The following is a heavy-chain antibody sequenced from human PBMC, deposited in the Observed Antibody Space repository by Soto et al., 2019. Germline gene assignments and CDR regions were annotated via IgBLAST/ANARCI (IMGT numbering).Heavy chain of an antibody. J-gene: IGHJ1*01. CDR2: IYSGGST. D-gene: IGHD4-17*01. Sequence: GGSLRLSCAASGFTVSSNYMSWVRQAPGKGLEWVSVIYSGGSTYYADSVKGRFTISRDNSKNTLYPQMNSLRAEDTAVYFCARDFVHGDHPEYFQHWGQGT. CDR3: ARDFVHGDHPEYFQH. CDR1: GFTVSSNY. V-gene: IGHV3-66*01.